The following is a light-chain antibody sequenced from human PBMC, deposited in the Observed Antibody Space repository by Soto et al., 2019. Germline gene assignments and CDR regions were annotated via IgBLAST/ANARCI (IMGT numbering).Light chain of an antibody. CDR3: CSYAGSSTYVL. V-gene: IGLV2-23*01. CDR1: SSDVGSYNL. CDR2: EGN. J-gene: IGLJ2*01. Sequence: QSALTQPASVSGSPGQSITISCTGTSSDVGSYNLVSWYQQYPGKAPKLMIYEGNKRPSGVSNRFSGSKSGNTASLTISGLQAEDEADYYCCSYAGSSTYVLFGGGTKLTVL.